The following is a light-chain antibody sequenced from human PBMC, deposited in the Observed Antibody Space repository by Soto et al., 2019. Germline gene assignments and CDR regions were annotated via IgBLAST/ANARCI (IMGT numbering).Light chain of an antibody. CDR3: RQYNYWPRT. Sequence: ETVMTQSPATLSVSPGERATLSCRASQSVSNNLAWYQQKPGQAPRLLFYGASTRATGIPARFSGSGSGTEFTLTITSLQSEDFAVYYCRQYNYWPRTFGQGTKVDIK. CDR2: GAS. CDR1: QSVSNN. J-gene: IGKJ1*01. V-gene: IGKV3D-15*01.